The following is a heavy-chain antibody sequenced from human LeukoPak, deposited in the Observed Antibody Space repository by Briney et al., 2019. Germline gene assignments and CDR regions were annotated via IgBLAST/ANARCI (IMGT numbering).Heavy chain of an antibody. Sequence: ASVKVSCKASGYTFTGYYMHWVRRAPGQGLEWMGWINPNSGGTNYAQKFQGWVTMTRDTSISTAYMELSRLRSDDTAVYYCASGAVADNYGMDVWGQGTTVTVSS. J-gene: IGHJ6*02. D-gene: IGHD6-19*01. V-gene: IGHV1-2*04. CDR3: ASGAVADNYGMDV. CDR2: INPNSGGT. CDR1: GYTFTGYY.